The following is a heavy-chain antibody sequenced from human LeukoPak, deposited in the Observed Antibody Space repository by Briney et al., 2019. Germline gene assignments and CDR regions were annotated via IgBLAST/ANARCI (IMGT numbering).Heavy chain of an antibody. CDR2: ISGYNDNT. CDR3: ARGRYPHTSSWYEDAFDI. J-gene: IGHJ3*02. CDR1: GYTFTSYG. Sequence: ASVKVSCKASGYTFTSYGISWVRQAPGQGLEWMGWISGYNDNTNYAQNLQGRVTMTTDTSTSTAYMELRSLRSDDTAMYYCARGRYPHTSSWYEDAFDIWGQGTMVTVSS. V-gene: IGHV1-18*01. D-gene: IGHD6-13*01.